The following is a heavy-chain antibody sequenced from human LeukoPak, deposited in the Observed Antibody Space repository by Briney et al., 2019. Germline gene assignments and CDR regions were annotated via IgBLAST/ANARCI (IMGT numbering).Heavy chain of an antibody. J-gene: IGHJ5*02. D-gene: IGHD2-8*01. Sequence: GGSLRLSCAASGFTFSSYSMNWVRQAPGKGLEWVSYISSSSSTIYYADSVKGRFTISRDNAKNSLYLQMNSLRAEDTAVYYCARSMVYATDNWFDPWGQGTLVTVSS. CDR1: GFTFSSYS. CDR2: ISSSSSTI. CDR3: ARSMVYATDNWFDP. V-gene: IGHV3-48*01.